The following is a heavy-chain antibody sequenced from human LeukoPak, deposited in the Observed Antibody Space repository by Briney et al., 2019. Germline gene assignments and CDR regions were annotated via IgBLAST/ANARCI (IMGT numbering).Heavy chain of an antibody. CDR1: GGSINSYY. J-gene: IGHJ3*02. CDR2: VSYSGAT. V-gene: IGHV4-59*01. CDR3: AAGVYLGSGAFNI. D-gene: IGHD3-10*01. Sequence: PSETLSLTCTVSGGSINSYYWTWIRQPPGKGLEWIGDVSYSGATSYNPSLKSRVTISEDTSKNQFYLRLSSMTTADTAIYSFAAGVYLGSGAFNIWGLGTMVTVSS.